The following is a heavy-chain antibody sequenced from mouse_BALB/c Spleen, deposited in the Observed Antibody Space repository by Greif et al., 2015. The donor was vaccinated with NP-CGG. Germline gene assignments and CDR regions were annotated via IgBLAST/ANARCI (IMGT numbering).Heavy chain of an antibody. Sequence: EVQLQQSGAELVKPGASVKLSCTASGFNIKDTYMHWVKQRPEQGLEWIGRIDPANINSKYDPKFQGKATITPDTSSNTASLQLSNLTLDDTAVYFCGNAYYKALGLAYWGHGTLVTVSA. CDR1: GFNIKDTY. CDR3: GNAYYKALGLAY. CDR2: IDPANINS. J-gene: IGHJ3*01. D-gene: IGHD2-12*01. V-gene: IGHV14-3*02.